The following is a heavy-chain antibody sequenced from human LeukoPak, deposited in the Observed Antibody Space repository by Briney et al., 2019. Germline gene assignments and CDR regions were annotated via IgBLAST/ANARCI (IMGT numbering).Heavy chain of an antibody. CDR3: ARAGDYGDSYGMDV. CDR1: GYTFTGYY. D-gene: IGHD4-17*01. CDR2: INPNSGGT. J-gene: IGHJ6*02. V-gene: IGHV1-2*04. Sequence: ASVKVSCKASGYTFTGYYMHWVRQAPGQGLEWMGWINPNSGGTNYAQKFQGWGTMTRDTSISTAYMELSRLRSDDTAVYYCARAGDYGDSYGMDVWGQGTTVTVSS.